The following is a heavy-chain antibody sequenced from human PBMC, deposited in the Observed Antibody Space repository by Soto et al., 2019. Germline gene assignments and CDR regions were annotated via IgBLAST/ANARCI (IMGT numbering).Heavy chain of an antibody. CDR3: ARHHCSSTSCSYYYYYGMDV. J-gene: IGHJ6*02. V-gene: IGHV5-51*01. CDR1: GYSFTSYW. D-gene: IGHD2-2*01. Sequence: ESLKISCKGSGYSFTSYWIGWVRQMPGKGLEWMGIIYPGDSDTRYSPSFQGQVTISADKSISTAYLQWSSLKASDTAMYYCARHHCSSTSCSYYYYYGMDVWGQGTTVTVSS. CDR2: IYPGDSDT.